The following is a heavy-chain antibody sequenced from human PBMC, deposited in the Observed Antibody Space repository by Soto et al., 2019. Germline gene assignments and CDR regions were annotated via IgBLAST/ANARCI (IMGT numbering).Heavy chain of an antibody. CDR1: GGSISSGDYY. J-gene: IGHJ6*02. Sequence: TVSGGSISSGDYYWSWIHQPPGKGLEWIGYIYYSGSTYYNPSLKSRVTISVDTSKNQFSLKLSSVTAADTAVYYCAREGLTGTGYYYGMDVWGQGTTVTVSS. CDR3: AREGLTGTGYYYGMDV. V-gene: IGHV4-30-4*01. D-gene: IGHD1-20*01. CDR2: IYYSGST.